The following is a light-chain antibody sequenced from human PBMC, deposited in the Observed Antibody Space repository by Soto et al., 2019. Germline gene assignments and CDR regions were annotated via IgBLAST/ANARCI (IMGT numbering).Light chain of an antibody. J-gene: IGKJ5*01. CDR2: AAS. CDR1: QSISSY. V-gene: IGKV1-39*01. CDR3: QQRSNWPPIT. Sequence: DIQITQSPSSLSASVGDIVIITFRASQSISSYLNFYQQKPGKAPKLLIYAASSLQSGVPSRFSGSGSGTDFTLTISSLQPEDFATYYCQQRSNWPPITFGQGTRLEIK.